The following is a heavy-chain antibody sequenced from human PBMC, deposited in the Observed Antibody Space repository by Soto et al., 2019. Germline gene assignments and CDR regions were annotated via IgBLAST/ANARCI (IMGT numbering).Heavy chain of an antibody. J-gene: IGHJ6*02. Sequence: SVKVSCKASGGTFSSYAISWGRQAPGQGLEWMGGIIPIFGTANYAQKFQGRVTITADESTSTAYMELSSLRSEDTAVYYCARGSPYCSGGSCYSVTYGMDVWGQGTTVTVSS. V-gene: IGHV1-69*13. CDR3: ARGSPYCSGGSCYSVTYGMDV. D-gene: IGHD2-15*01. CDR2: IIPIFGTA. CDR1: GGTFSSYA.